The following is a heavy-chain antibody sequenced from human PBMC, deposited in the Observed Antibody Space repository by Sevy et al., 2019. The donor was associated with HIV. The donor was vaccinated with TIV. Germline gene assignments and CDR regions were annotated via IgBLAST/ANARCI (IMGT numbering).Heavy chain of an antibody. CDR3: SKGGGALDGGMDV. J-gene: IGHJ6*02. V-gene: IGHV4-31*03. CDR2: ICCGGST. D-gene: IGHD2-21*01. CDR1: GGSVSSTGFY. Sequence: SETLSLTCTVSGGSVSSTGFYWTWIRQHPGKGLEWIGYICCGGSTYYNPSLKSRSTISVDTSKNQFSLRLTSLTAADTAVYYCSKGGGALDGGMDVWGQGTTVTVSS.